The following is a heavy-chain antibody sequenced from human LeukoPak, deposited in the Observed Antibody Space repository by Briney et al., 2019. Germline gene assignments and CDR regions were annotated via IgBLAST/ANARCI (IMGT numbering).Heavy chain of an antibody. CDR1: GYTFTIYD. Sequence: ASVTVSCTASGYTFTIYDINWVRQATGQGLEWMGWMNPNSGNTGYAQKFQGRVTITRNTSISTAYMELSSLRSEDTAVYYCARDEGYYYYMDVWGKGTTVTVSS. J-gene: IGHJ6*03. CDR3: ARDEGYYYYMDV. V-gene: IGHV1-8*03. CDR2: MNPNSGNT.